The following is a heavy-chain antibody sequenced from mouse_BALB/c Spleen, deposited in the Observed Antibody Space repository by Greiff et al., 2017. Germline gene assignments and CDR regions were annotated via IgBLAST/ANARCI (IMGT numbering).Heavy chain of an antibody. CDR1: GYTFTNYW. CDR2: IYPGGGYT. D-gene: IGHD1-1*01. J-gene: IGHJ3*01. CDR3: ARSGTTERFAY. V-gene: IGHV1-63*02. Sequence: VHLVESGAELVRPGTSVKISCKASGYTFTNYWLGWVKQRPGHGLEWIGDIYPGGGYTNYNEKFKGKATLTADTSSSTAYMQLSSLTSEDSAVYFCARSGTTERFAYWGQGTLVTVSA.